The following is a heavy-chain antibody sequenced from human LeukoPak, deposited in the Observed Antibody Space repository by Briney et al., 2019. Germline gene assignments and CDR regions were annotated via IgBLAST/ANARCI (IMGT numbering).Heavy chain of an antibody. V-gene: IGHV5-51*01. CDR2: IYPGDSDT. Sequence: GESLKISCKGSGYSFTSYWIGWVRPMPGKGLEWMGIIYPGDSDTRYSPSFQGQVTISADKSSRTAYLQWSSLKASDTAMYYCARHGKRSNNERHWFDPWGQGTLVTVSS. J-gene: IGHJ5*02. CDR3: ARHGKRSNNERHWFDP. CDR1: GYSFTSYW. D-gene: IGHD1/OR15-1a*01.